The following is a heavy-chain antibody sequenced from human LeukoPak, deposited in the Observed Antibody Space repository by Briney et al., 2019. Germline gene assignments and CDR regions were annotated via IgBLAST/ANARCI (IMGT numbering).Heavy chain of an antibody. CDR2: IIPILGIA. J-gene: IGHJ4*02. CDR1: GGTFSSYA. CDR3: ARDLPGYSSGWSNFDY. V-gene: IGHV1-69*04. Sequence: ASVKVSCKASGGTFSSYAISWVRQAPGQGLEWMGRIIPILGIANYAQKFQGRVTITADKSTSTACMELSSLRSEDTAVYYCARDLPGYSSGWSNFDYWGQGTLVTVSS. D-gene: IGHD6-19*01.